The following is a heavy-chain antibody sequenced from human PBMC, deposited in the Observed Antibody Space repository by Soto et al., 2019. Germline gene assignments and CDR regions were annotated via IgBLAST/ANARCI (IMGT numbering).Heavy chain of an antibody. J-gene: IGHJ2*01. CDR3: ARSIWSGLLTPFRGGRPYWYFDL. D-gene: IGHD3-3*01. CDR1: GFTFSSYW. Sequence: GGSLRLSCAASGFTFSSYWMSWVRQAPGKGLEWVASIKQDGSEKYYVDSVKGRFTISRDNAKNSVYLQMNSLRGEDTAVYYCARSIWSGLLTPFRGGRPYWYFDLWGRGTLVTVSS. V-gene: IGHV3-7*01. CDR2: IKQDGSEK.